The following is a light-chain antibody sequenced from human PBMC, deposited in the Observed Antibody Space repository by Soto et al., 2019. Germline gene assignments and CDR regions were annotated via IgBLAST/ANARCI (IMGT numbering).Light chain of an antibody. CDR1: SSNIGAGYD. V-gene: IGLV1-40*01. J-gene: IGLJ1*01. Sequence: QSVLTQPPSGSGAPGQRVTISCTGSSSNIGAGYDVQWYQQLPGTAPKLLMYGNSNRPSGVPDRFSGSKSGTSASLAITGLQAEDEADYYCQSYDSSLTALYVFGIGTKVTV. CDR3: QSYDSSLTALYV. CDR2: GNS.